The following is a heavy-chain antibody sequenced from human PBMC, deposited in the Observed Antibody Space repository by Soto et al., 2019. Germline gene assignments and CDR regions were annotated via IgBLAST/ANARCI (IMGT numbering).Heavy chain of an antibody. D-gene: IGHD2-2*01. Sequence: QVQLVESGGGVVQPGRSLRLSCAASGFTFSSYGMHWVRQAPGKGLEWVAVIWYDGSNKYYADSVKGRFTISRDNSKNTLYLQMNRLRAEDTAVYYCARDREDCISTRCYADYYYYGMDVWGQGTTVTVSS. CDR2: IWYDGSNK. CDR1: GFTFSSYG. CDR3: ARDREDCISTRCYADYYYYGMDV. J-gene: IGHJ6*02. V-gene: IGHV3-33*01.